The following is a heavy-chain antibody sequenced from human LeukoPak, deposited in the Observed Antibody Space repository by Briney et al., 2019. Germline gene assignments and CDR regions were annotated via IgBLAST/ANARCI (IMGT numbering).Heavy chain of an antibody. D-gene: IGHD3-22*01. CDR1: GYSFTSYG. V-gene: IGHV1-18*01. J-gene: IGHJ4*02. Sequence: GASVKVSCKASGYSFTSYGISWVRQAPGQGREWMGWISAYNGNTNYAQKLQGRVTITTDTDTSTGYMELRSLRSDDTAVYYCARDCDRSGYYCYWGQGTLVTVSS. CDR3: ARDCDRSGYYCY. CDR2: ISAYNGNT.